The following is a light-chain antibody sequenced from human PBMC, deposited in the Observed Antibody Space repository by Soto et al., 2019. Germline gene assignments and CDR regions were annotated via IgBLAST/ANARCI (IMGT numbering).Light chain of an antibody. CDR1: SSDVGTYNY. CDR3: SSYTPSSTFYV. J-gene: IGLJ1*01. CDR2: EVT. Sequence: QSALTQPASVSGSPGQSITISCTGTSSDVGTYNYVSWYQQHPGKAPKLIIYEVTNRPSGVSNRFSGSKSGNTASLTISGLRAEDEADYYCSSYTPSSTFYVFGTVTKLTVL. V-gene: IGLV2-14*01.